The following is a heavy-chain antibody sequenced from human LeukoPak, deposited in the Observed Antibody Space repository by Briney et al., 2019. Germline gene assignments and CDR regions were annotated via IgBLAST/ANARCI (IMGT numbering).Heavy chain of an antibody. CDR2: IYYSGST. V-gene: IGHV4-39*01. CDR3: AIYDVVATPASATGDFDY. D-gene: IGHD2-15*01. CDR1: GGSISSSSYY. Sequence: SETLSLTCTVSGGSISSSSYYWGWIHQPPGKGLEWIGSIYYSGSTYYNPSLKSRVTISVDTSKNQFSLKLSSVTAADTAVYYCAIYDVVATPASATGDFDYWGQGTLVTVSS. J-gene: IGHJ4*02.